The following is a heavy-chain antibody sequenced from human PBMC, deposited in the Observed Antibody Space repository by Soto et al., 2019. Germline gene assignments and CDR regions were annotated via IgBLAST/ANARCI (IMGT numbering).Heavy chain of an antibody. D-gene: IGHD2-8*01. J-gene: IGHJ6*02. V-gene: IGHV1-18*01. CDR3: ARYRMMYSYYYGMDV. CDR1: GYTFTSYG. CDR2: INADNGNT. Sequence: ASVKVSCKASGYTFTSYGISWVRQAPGQGLEWMGWINADNGNTNYAQKFQGRVTMTRDTSASTAYMELSSLRSDDTAVYYCARYRMMYSYYYGMDVWGQGTTVTVSS.